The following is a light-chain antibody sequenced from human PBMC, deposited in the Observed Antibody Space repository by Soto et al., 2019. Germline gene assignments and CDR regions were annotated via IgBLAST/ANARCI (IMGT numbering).Light chain of an antibody. J-gene: IGKJ1*01. Sequence: IVLTQSPGTLSLSPGERATLSCRASQSVTSNYLAWYQQKPGQPPRLLIYGASTRATGIPVRFSGSGSGTDFTLTISRLEPEDFAVYYCQQYASSRTFGQGTSVEIK. V-gene: IGKV3-20*01. CDR1: QSVTSNY. CDR2: GAS. CDR3: QQYASSRT.